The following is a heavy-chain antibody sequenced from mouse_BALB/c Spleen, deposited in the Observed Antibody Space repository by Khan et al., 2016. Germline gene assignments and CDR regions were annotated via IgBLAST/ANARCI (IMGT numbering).Heavy chain of an antibody. CDR3: AGYYGHFFDY. J-gene: IGHJ2*01. V-gene: IGHV3-8*02. Sequence: EVQLQESGPSLVKPSQTLSLTCSVTGDSITSGYWNWIRKFPGNKLEYMGYISYSGSTYYNPSLKSRISITRYTSKSQYYLQCDSVTTEDTATEYCAGYYGHFFDYWGQGTTLIVSS. D-gene: IGHD1-1*02. CDR1: GDSITSGY. CDR2: ISYSGST.